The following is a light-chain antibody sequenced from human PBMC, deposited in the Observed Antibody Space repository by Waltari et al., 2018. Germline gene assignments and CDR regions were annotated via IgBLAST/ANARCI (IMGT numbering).Light chain of an antibody. Sequence: EIVLTQSPATLSLSPGERVTLSCRASQSLGIQLAWYQQRPGQAPRLLIADASYMAPGIPARFSGSGSGTDFTLTISSLEPEDIGIYYCQQRDSWPLTFGGGTKVEFK. V-gene: IGKV3-11*01. J-gene: IGKJ4*01. CDR3: QQRDSWPLT. CDR2: DAS. CDR1: QSLGIQ.